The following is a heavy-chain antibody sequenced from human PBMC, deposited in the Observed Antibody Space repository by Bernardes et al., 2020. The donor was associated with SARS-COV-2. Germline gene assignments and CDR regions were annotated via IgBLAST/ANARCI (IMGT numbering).Heavy chain of an antibody. D-gene: IGHD3-16*02. V-gene: IGHV3-23*01. CDR3: AKAGYDYVWGSYRYLQAQYGMDV. J-gene: IGHJ6*02. CDR1: GFTFSSYA. Sequence: GGSLRLSCAASGFTFSSYAMSWVRQAPGKGLEWVSAISGSGGSTYYADSVKGRFTISRDNSKNTLYLQMNSLRAEDTAVYYCAKAGYDYVWGSYRYLQAQYGMDVWGQGTTVTVSS. CDR2: ISGSGGST.